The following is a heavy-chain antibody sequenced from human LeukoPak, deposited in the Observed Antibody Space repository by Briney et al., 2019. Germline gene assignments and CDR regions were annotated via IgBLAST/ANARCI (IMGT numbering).Heavy chain of an antibody. V-gene: IGHV3-23*01. Sequence: PGGSLRLSCAASGFTFSSYAMSWVRQAPGKGPEWVSAISGSGGSTYYADSVKGRFTISRDNSKNTLYLQMNSLRAEDTAVYYCASPGYSSSLLFDYWGQGTLVTVSS. CDR1: GFTFSSYA. CDR2: ISGSGGST. CDR3: ASPGYSSSLLFDY. D-gene: IGHD6-6*01. J-gene: IGHJ4*02.